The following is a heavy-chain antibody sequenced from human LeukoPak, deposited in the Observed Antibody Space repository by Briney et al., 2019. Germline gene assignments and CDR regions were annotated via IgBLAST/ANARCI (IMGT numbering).Heavy chain of an antibody. CDR1: GYSISSGHY. CDR3: ARRRYESGTSYPSYFDY. J-gene: IGHJ4*02. CDR2: IYYSGST. D-gene: IGHD3-22*01. V-gene: IGHV4-38-2*01. Sequence: SETLSLTCAVPGYSISSGHYWGWIRQPPGTGLEWIGNIYYSGSTYYNPSLKSRVTISVGTSKNQFSLKLSSVTAADTAVYYCARRRYESGTSYPSYFDYWGQGTLVTVSS.